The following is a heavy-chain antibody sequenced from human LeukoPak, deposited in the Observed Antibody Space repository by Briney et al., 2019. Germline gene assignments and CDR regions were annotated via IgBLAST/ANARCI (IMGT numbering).Heavy chain of an antibody. V-gene: IGHV3-21*04. D-gene: IGHD3-10*01. J-gene: IGHJ6*03. CDR1: GFTFSSYS. CDR3: ARVLSGRGSLYDYYYYMDV. CDR2: ISSSSSYI. Sequence: GGSLRLSCAASGFTFSSYSMNWVRQAPGKGLEWVSSISSSSSYIYYADSVKGRFTISRDNSKNTLYLQMNSLRAEDTAVYYCARVLSGRGSLYDYYYYMDVWGKGTTVTISS.